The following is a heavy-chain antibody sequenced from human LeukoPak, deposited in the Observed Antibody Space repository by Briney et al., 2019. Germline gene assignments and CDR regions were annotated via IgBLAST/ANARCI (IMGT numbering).Heavy chain of an antibody. Sequence: GGSLRLSCAASGFTFSGSAMHWVRQASGKGLEWVGRIRSKANSYATAYAASVKGRFTISRDDSKNTAYLQMNSLKTEDTAVYYCSATMVRGVITQPDCWGQGTLVTVSS. J-gene: IGHJ4*02. V-gene: IGHV3-73*01. CDR2: IRSKANSYAT. D-gene: IGHD3-10*01. CDR3: SATMVRGVITQPDC. CDR1: GFTFSGSA.